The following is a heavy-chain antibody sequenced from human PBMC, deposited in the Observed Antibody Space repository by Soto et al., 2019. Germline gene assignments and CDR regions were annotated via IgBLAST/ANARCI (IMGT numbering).Heavy chain of an antibody. D-gene: IGHD2-15*01. J-gene: IGHJ4*02. Sequence: PVGSLRLSCAASGFTFSNAWMYWVRQAPGKGLEWVGRIKSKTDGETTDFAAPVKGRFTISRDDSKNTLYLQMNSLKTEDTTVYYCATVSRCSGGGCKQATDYWGQGTLVTVSS. CDR3: ATVSRCSGGGCKQATDY. V-gene: IGHV3-15*01. CDR2: IKSKTDGETT. CDR1: GFTFSNAW.